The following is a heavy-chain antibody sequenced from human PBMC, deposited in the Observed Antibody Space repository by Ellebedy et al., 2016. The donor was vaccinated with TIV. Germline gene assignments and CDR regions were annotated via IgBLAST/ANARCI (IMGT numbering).Heavy chain of an antibody. J-gene: IGHJ4*02. V-gene: IGHV3-15*06. CDR2: IKSESDGGTT. D-gene: IGHD3-16*02. CDR3: TADTYRSSSMAVDY. Sequence: GGSLRLSXAASGFTLTNTWMNWVRQAPGKGLEWVGRIKSESDGGTTHYAAPVKGRFTISRDDSRNTLFLQMSSLKVEDTSMYYCTADTYRSSSMAVDYWGQGTLVTVSS. CDR1: GFTLTNTW.